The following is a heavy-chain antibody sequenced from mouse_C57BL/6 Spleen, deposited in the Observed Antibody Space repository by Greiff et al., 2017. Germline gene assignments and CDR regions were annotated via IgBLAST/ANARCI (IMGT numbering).Heavy chain of an antibody. Sequence: DVKLVESGGDLVKPGGSLKLSCAASGFTFSSYGMSWVRQTPDKRLEWVATISSGGSYTYYPDSVKGRFTISRDDAKNTLYLQMSSLKSEDTAMYYCARHFYDYDKAWFAYWGQGTLVTVSA. CDR2: ISSGGSYT. CDR1: GFTFSSYG. CDR3: ARHFYDYDKAWFAY. J-gene: IGHJ3*01. V-gene: IGHV5-6*02. D-gene: IGHD2-4*01.